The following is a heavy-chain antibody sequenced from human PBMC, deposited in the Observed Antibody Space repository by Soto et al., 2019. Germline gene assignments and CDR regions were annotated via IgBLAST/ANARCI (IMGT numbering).Heavy chain of an antibody. CDR1: FFSLDTSGVG. J-gene: IGHJ4*02. CDR3: ARRPLEFSGYPLGGYFAY. CDR2: IYWDDEK. D-gene: IGHD5-12*01. V-gene: IGHV2-5*02. Sequence: QITLKESGPTVVKPTQTLTLTCTFSFFSLDTSGVGVGWIRQPPGKALEWLALIYWDDEKHYNPSLKSRLTISKDTSKTHVVPTMSNMDPVDTATYCCARRPLEFSGYPLGGYFAYWGQGTLVTVSS.